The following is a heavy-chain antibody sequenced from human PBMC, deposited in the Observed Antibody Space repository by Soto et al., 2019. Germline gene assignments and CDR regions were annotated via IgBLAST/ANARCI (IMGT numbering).Heavy chain of an antibody. J-gene: IGHJ6*03. Sequence: PGGSLRLSCAASGFTVSSNYMSWVRQAPGKGLEWVSVIYSGGSTYYADSVKGRFTISRDNSKNTLYLQMNSLRAEDTAVYYCARDRKAITIFGVVPRSYYYYTDVWGKGTTVTVSS. CDR2: IYSGGST. CDR1: GFTVSSNY. D-gene: IGHD3-3*01. CDR3: ARDRKAITIFGVVPRSYYYYTDV. V-gene: IGHV3-66*01.